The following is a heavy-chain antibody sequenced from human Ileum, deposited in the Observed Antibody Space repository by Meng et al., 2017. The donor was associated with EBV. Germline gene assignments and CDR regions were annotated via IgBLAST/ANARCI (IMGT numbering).Heavy chain of an antibody. CDR2: IYYSGTA. D-gene: IGHD5-24*01. J-gene: IGHJ4*02. V-gene: IGHV4-30-2*01. CDR3: ARGGDGSPYFDY. CDR1: GGSISSNGYS. Sequence: QLQRQESGSGLVKPSETLSLTCAVSGGSISSNGYSWSWIRQPPGKGLEWLGYIYYSGTAFYNPSLKSRVTISLDRSKSQFYLKLISVTAADTAVYYCARGGDGSPYFDYWGQGAMVTVSS.